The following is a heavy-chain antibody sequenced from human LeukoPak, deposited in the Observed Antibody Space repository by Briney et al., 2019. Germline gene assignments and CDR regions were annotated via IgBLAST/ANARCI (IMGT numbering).Heavy chain of an antibody. CDR3: ARKWLTTSFDI. V-gene: IGHV3-21*01. D-gene: IGHD2/OR15-2a*01. J-gene: IGHJ3*02. CDR1: GFTFSSYS. Sequence: GGSLRLSCAASGFTFSSYSMNWVRQAPGKGLEWVSSISSSSSYIYYADSVKGRFTTSRDNAKNSLYLQMNSLRAEDTAVYYCARKWLTTSFDIWGQGTMVTVSS. CDR2: ISSSSSYI.